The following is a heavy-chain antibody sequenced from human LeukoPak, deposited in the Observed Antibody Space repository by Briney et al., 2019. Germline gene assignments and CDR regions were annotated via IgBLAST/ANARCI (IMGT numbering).Heavy chain of an antibody. V-gene: IGHV4-34*01. D-gene: IGHD3-10*01. CDR1: GGSFSGYY. CDR2: MNPSGST. CDR3: ARYLHNPSGSYYYYYYGMDV. Sequence: PSETLSLTCAVYGGSFSGYYWTWIRHTPEKGLEWIGEMNPSGSTNYNPSLKSRVTISVDTSKNQFSLTLSSVTAADTAVYYCARYLHNPSGSYYYYYYGMDVWGQGTTVTVSS. J-gene: IGHJ6*02.